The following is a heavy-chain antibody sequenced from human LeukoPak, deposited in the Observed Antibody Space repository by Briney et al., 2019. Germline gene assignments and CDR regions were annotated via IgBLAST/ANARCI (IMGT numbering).Heavy chain of an antibody. Sequence: PGGSLRLSCAASGFTFSSFSMSWVRQAPGKGLEWVSVISDDGSYTFYADSVKGRFNISRDNSKKTLHLQMNSLRAEDTAVYYCAKADSTSSRRPFDCWGQGNLVTVSS. D-gene: IGHD6-6*01. CDR1: GFTFSSFS. CDR3: AKADSTSSRRPFDC. CDR2: ISDDGSYT. J-gene: IGHJ4*02. V-gene: IGHV3-23*01.